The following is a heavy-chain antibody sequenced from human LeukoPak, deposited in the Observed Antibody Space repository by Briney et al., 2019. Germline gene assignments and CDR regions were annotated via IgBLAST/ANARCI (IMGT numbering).Heavy chain of an antibody. CDR3: ASLGAERSFTGGV. CDR2: IWYDGSNK. CDR1: GFTFSSYG. V-gene: IGHV3-33*08. D-gene: IGHD3-16*01. J-gene: IGHJ6*02. Sequence: GGSLRLSCAASGFTFSSYGMHWVRQAPGKGLEWVAVIWYDGSNKYYADSVKGRFTISRDNSKNTLYLQMNSLRAEDTAVYYCASLGAERSFTGGVWGQGTTVTVSS.